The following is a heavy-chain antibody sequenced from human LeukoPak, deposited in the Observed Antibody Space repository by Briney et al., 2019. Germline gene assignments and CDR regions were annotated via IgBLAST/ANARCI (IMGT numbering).Heavy chain of an antibody. CDR3: ARQLAVAAYFDY. CDR2: INHSGGT. Sequence: SETLSLTCAVYGGSFSDYYWSWIRQPPGEGLEWIGEINHSGGTNYKSSLKSRVTMSVDTSKNQFSLKLNSVTAADTAVYYCARQLAVAAYFDYWGQGMLVTVSS. J-gene: IGHJ4*02. D-gene: IGHD6-19*01. V-gene: IGHV4-34*01. CDR1: GGSFSDYY.